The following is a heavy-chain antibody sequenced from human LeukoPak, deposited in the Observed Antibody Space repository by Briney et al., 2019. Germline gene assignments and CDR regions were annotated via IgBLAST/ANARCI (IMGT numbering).Heavy chain of an antibody. V-gene: IGHV1-69*06. CDR2: IIPIFGTA. J-gene: IGHJ6*04. CDR1: GGTFSSYA. Sequence: ASVKVSCKASGGTFSSYAISWVRQAPGQGLEWMGGIIPIFGTANYAQKFQGRVTITADKSTSTAYMELSSLRPEDTAVYYCARDRNYDILTGPMGYYYHGMDVWGKGTTVTVSS. CDR3: ARDRNYDILTGPMGYYYHGMDV. D-gene: IGHD3-9*01.